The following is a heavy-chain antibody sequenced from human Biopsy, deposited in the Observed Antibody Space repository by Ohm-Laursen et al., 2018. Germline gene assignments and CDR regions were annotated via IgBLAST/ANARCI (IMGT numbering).Heavy chain of an antibody. Sequence: ASVKVSCKASGGTFSNYAISWVRQAPGEGLEWMGGIIAVSGLVNYAPKFQGRVGITADKSTTTAYMELSNLKSEDTAVYYCATPLQYYDSWGGYPPFDHWGQGTLVTVSS. V-gene: IGHV1-69*10. J-gene: IGHJ4*02. CDR1: GGTFSNYA. CDR3: ATPLQYYDSWGGYPPFDH. CDR2: IIAVSGLV. D-gene: IGHD3-3*01.